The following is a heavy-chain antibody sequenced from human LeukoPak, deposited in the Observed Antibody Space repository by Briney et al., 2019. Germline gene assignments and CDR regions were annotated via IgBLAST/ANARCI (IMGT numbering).Heavy chain of an antibody. CDR2: ISHDGNNK. V-gene: IGHV3-30*18. D-gene: IGHD3-22*01. J-gene: IGHJ4*02. Sequence: GRSLRLSCAASGFTFSSYGMHWVRQAPGKGLEWLTVISHDGNNKYYADSVKGRFTISRDNSKNTLYLQMNSLRAEDTAVYYCAKDNSNYYDNTGYWGQGTLVTVSS. CDR1: GFTFSSYG. CDR3: AKDNSNYYDNTGY.